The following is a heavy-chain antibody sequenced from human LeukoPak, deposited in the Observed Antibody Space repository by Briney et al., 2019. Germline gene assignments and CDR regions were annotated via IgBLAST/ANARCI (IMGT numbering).Heavy chain of an antibody. CDR3: VRESVYYSSAYYNVLDY. CDR1: GFTFSSYS. Sequence: GGSLRLSCAASGFTFSSYSMNWVRQAPGKGLEWVSSISSSSHYIHYADSVKGRFSISRDNAKNSLYLQLNSLRAEDTAVYYCVRESVYYSSAYYNVLDYWGQGTLVTVSS. V-gene: IGHV3-21*01. J-gene: IGHJ4*02. D-gene: IGHD3-9*01. CDR2: ISSSSHYI.